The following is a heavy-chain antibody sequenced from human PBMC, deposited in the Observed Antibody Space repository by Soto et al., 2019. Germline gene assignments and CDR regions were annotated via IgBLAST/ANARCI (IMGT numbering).Heavy chain of an antibody. V-gene: IGHV3-9*01. Sequence: EVQLVESGGGLVQPGRSLRLSCAASGFTFDDYAMHWVRQVPGKGLEWVSGISWNGGFIGYGDSVKGRFTISRDNAKDSVYLEMNSLRPDDTAFYYCAKDTSNSGCFLHLHHWVQGTLVTVSS. CDR2: ISWNGGFI. CDR3: AKDTSNSGCFLHLHH. J-gene: IGHJ1*01. D-gene: IGHD6-19*01. CDR1: GFTFDDYA.